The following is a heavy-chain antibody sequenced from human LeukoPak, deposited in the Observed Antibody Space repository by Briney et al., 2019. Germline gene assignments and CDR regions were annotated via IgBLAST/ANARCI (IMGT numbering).Heavy chain of an antibody. V-gene: IGHV3-48*03. CDR1: GFTFSSYE. CDR3: ARDKGYPNWFDP. Sequence: AGGSLRLSCAASGFTFSSYEMNWVRQAPGKGLEWVSYISSSGSTIYYADSVKGRFTISRDNAKNSLYLQMNSLRAEDTDVYYCARDKGYPNWFDPWGQGTLVTVSS. D-gene: IGHD5-18*01. CDR2: ISSSGSTI. J-gene: IGHJ5*02.